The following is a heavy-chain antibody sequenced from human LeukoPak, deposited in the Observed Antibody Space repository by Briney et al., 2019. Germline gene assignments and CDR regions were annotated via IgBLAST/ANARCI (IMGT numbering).Heavy chain of an antibody. Sequence: GGSLRLSCAASGFTFSSYAMSWVRQAPGKGLEWVSAISGSGGSTYYADSVKGRFTISRDNSKNTLYLQMNSLRAEDTAVYYCAKTSGSCHRMGWFDPWGQGTLVTVSS. D-gene: IGHD1-26*01. CDR2: ISGSGGST. CDR1: GFTFSSYA. J-gene: IGHJ5*02. CDR3: AKTSGSCHRMGWFDP. V-gene: IGHV3-23*01.